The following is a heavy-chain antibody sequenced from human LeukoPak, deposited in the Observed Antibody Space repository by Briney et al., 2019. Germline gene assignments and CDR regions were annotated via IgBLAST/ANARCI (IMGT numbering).Heavy chain of an antibody. V-gene: IGHV1-46*01. CDR3: ATVHNLRISMYSSSWYFDY. CDR2: INPSGGST. Sequence: GASVKVSCKASGYTFTSYGISWVRQAPGQGLEWMGIINPSGGSTSYAQKFQGRVTMTRDMSTSTVYMELSSLRSEDTAVYYCATVHNLRISMYSSSWYFDYWGQGTLVTVSS. D-gene: IGHD6-13*01. CDR1: GYTFTSYG. J-gene: IGHJ4*02.